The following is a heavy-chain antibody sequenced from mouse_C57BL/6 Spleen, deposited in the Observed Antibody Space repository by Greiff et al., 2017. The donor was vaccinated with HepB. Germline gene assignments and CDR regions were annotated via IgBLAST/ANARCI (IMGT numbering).Heavy chain of an antibody. V-gene: IGHV5-6*02. CDR3: AREGSYDYDVYYFDY. D-gene: IGHD2-4*01. CDR1: GFTFSSYG. J-gene: IGHJ2*01. CDR2: ISSGGSYT. Sequence: DVMLVESGGDLVKPGGSLKLSCAASGFTFSSYGMSWVRQTPDKRLEWVATISSGGSYTYYPDSVKGRFTISRDNAKNTLYLQMSSLKSEDTAMYYCAREGSYDYDVYYFDYWGQGTTLTVSS.